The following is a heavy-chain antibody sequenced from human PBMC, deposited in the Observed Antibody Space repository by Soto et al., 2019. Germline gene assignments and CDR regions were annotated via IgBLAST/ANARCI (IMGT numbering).Heavy chain of an antibody. CDR1: GGSISSGDYY. Sequence: QVQLQESGPGLVKPSQTLSLTCTVSGGSISSGDYYWSWIRQPPGKGLEWIGYIYYSGSTYYNPSLKSRVTISVDTSKNQFSLKLSSVTAADTAVYYCARATYNWNDRGVLFFDYWGQGTLVTVSS. J-gene: IGHJ4*02. D-gene: IGHD1-20*01. CDR2: IYYSGST. CDR3: ARATYNWNDRGVLFFDY. V-gene: IGHV4-30-4*01.